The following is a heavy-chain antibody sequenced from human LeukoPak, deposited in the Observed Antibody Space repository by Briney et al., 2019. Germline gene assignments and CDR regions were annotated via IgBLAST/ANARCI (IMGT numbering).Heavy chain of an antibody. J-gene: IGHJ4*02. V-gene: IGHV4-59*01. D-gene: IGHD5-18*01. Sequence: SETLSLTCTVSGGSISSYYWSWIRQPPGKGLEWIGYIYYSGSTNYNPSLKSRVTISVDTSKNQFSLKLSSVTAAHTAVYYCAREGGHTATFDYWGQGTLVTVSS. CDR1: GGSISSYY. CDR2: IYYSGST. CDR3: AREGGHTATFDY.